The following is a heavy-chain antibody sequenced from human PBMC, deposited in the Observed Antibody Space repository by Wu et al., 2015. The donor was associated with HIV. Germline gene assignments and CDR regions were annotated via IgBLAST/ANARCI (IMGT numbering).Heavy chain of an antibody. CDR2: IIPIFGTA. CDR1: GGTFSSYA. CDR3: ARDRTRLWFGERVGMDV. D-gene: IGHD3-10*01. Sequence: QVQLVQSGAEVKKPGSSVKVSCKASGGTFSSYAISWVRQAPGQGLEWMGGIIPIFGTANYAQKFQGRVTITTDESTSTAYMELSSLRSEDTAVYYCARDRTRLWFGERVGMDVWGQGTTVTVSS. J-gene: IGHJ6*02. V-gene: IGHV1-69*05.